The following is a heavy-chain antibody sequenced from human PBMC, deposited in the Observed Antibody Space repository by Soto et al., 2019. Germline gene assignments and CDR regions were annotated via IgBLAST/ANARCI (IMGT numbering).Heavy chain of an antibody. V-gene: IGHV2-5*02. J-gene: IGHJ3*02. CDR2: IYGDDGE. CDR3: AHREGDDDVWGSYKDAFDI. CDR1: GFSLSSSGVG. D-gene: IGHD3-16*01. Sequence: TLKESGPALVNPTQTLTLTCTFSGFSLSSSGVGVGWIRQPPGKALAWLVFIYGDDGERYTPSLKTRLTSTKNTSKNQVGLTMTDMDPVDTATYYCAHREGDDDVWGSYKDAFDIWGQGTMVTVSS.